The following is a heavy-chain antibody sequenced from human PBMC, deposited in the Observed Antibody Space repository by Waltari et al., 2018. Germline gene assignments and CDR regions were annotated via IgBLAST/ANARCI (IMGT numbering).Heavy chain of an antibody. Sequence: QVQLVQSGAEVTKPGSSVKVSCKASGAPFSSYPIRRVPQAPGQGLEWMGRIIPILGIANYAQKFQGRVTITADKSTSTAYMELSSLRSEDTAVYYCARSYSSGWYGFDYWGQGTLVTVSS. CDR3: ARSYSSGWYGFDY. J-gene: IGHJ4*02. D-gene: IGHD6-19*01. CDR2: IIPILGIA. CDR1: GAPFSSYP. V-gene: IGHV1-69*02.